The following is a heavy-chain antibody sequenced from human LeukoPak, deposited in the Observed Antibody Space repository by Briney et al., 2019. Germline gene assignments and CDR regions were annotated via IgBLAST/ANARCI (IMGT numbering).Heavy chain of an antibody. V-gene: IGHV3-7*01. CDR2: IKQDGSEK. CDR1: GFTFSTYW. D-gene: IGHD2-15*01. CDR3: ARRGLPDV. J-gene: IGHJ6*03. Sequence: GGFPRLSCAASGFTFSTYWMSWVRQAPGKGLEWVANIKQDGSEKYYVDSVKGRFTISRDNAKNSVYLQMNSLRVEDTAVYYCARRGLPDVWGKGATVTVSS.